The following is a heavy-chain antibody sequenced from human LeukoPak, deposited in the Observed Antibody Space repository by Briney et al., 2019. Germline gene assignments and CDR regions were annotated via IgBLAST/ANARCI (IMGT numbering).Heavy chain of an antibody. J-gene: IGHJ6*02. CDR1: GFIFSNYA. V-gene: IGHV3-30-3*01. CDR3: AREPYYYGMDV. Sequence: PGGSLRLSCAASGFIFSNYAMHWVRQAPGKGLEWVAVISYDGSNKYYADSVKSRFTISRDNSKNTLYLQMSSLRAEDTAVYYCAREPYYYGMDVWGQGTTVTVSS. CDR2: ISYDGSNK.